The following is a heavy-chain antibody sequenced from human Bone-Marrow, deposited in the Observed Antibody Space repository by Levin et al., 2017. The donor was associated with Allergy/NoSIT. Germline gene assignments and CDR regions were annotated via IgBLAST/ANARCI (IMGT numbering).Heavy chain of an antibody. V-gene: IGHV5-51*01. CDR1: GHSFSISW. CDR3: AIRGGHGRGPGTVPAFDI. D-gene: IGHD3-10*01. Sequence: ASVKVSCKVSGHSFSISWIGWVRQMPGKGLEWMGIIYPDDSDARYNPSVQGRVTISADKSINTAYLQWSSLEASHTAMYYCAIRGGHGRGPGTVPAFDIWGEGTVVSVSS. J-gene: IGHJ3*02. CDR2: IYPDDSDA.